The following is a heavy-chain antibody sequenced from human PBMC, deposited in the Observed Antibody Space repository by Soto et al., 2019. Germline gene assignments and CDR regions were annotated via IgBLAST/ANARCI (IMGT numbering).Heavy chain of an antibody. V-gene: IGHV1-2*02. D-gene: IGHD6-19*01. J-gene: IGHJ4*02. CDR2: FNPNSGDT. Sequence: SVKVTCKASGYTFTAYSMHWVRQAPGQGLEWVGWFNPNSGDTIYAQKFQGRVTLTRDTPICTAYMELYSLTSDDTAVYYCARAASAVISLDYWGQGTPVTVSS. CDR3: ARAASAVISLDY. CDR1: GYTFTAYS.